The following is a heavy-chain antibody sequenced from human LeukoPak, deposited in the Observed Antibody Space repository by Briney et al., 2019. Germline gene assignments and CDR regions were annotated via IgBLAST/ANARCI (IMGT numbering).Heavy chain of an antibody. Sequence: SQTLSLTCAISGDTVSSNTAAYNWLRLSPSRGLEWLGRTYYRSTWLNDYAPSVRGRITVSPGTSKNQFSLQLNSVTPEDTAVYYCARDRLGMGYWGQGTPVTVFS. CDR1: GDTVSSNTAA. V-gene: IGHV6-1*01. CDR2: TYYRSTWLN. CDR3: ARDRLGMGY. D-gene: IGHD7-27*01. J-gene: IGHJ4*02.